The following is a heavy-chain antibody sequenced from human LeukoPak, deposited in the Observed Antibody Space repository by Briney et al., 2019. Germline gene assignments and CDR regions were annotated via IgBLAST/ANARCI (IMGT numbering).Heavy chain of an antibody. CDR1: GGPFSGYY. J-gene: IGHJ3*01. V-gene: IGHV4-34*01. CDR3: ARVPGGGTAAN. CDR2: INHSGST. Sequence: PSETLSLTCAVYGGPFSGYYWRWLRQPPGKGLEWIGEINHSGSTNYNPSLKSRVTISVDTSKNQFSLKLSSVTAADTAVYYGARVPGGGTAANWGQGTMVTVSS. D-gene: IGHD1-7*01.